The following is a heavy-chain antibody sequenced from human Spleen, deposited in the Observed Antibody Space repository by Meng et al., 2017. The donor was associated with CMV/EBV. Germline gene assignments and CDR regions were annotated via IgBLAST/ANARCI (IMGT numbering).Heavy chain of an antibody. V-gene: IGHV1-2*02. Sequence: ASVKVSCKASGYNFIGYYMHWVRQAPGQGLEWMGWINPSSGGTNYAQKFQSRVTMTRDTSINTAYMILSRLRSDDTAVYYCARVFRPHTAPAARGRWFDPWGQGTLVTVSS. CDR2: INPSSGGT. D-gene: IGHD2-2*01. J-gene: IGHJ5*02. CDR1: GYNFIGYY. CDR3: ARVFRPHTAPAARGRWFDP.